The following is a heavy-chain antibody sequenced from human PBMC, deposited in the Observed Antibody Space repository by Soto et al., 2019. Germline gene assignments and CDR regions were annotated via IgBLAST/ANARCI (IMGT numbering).Heavy chain of an antibody. CDR3: ARHNGPLYVGYYYDMDV. CDR1: GGSVSSGSYY. Sequence: SETLSLTCPVSGGSVSSGSYYWSWIRQPPGKGLEWIGYIYYSGSTNYNPSLKSRVTISVDTSKNQFSLKLSSVTAADTAVYYCARHNGPLYVGYYYDMDVWGQGTTVTVSS. D-gene: IGHD3-16*01. V-gene: IGHV4-61*01. J-gene: IGHJ6*02. CDR2: IYYSGST.